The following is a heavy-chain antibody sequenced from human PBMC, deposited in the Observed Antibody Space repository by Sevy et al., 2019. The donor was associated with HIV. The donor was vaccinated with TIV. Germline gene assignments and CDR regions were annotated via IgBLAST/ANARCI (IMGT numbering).Heavy chain of an antibody. D-gene: IGHD3-3*01. Sequence: GGSPRLSCAASGFTFSSHWMFWVRQAPGKGLVWVSHINSHGSITNYADSVKGRFTISRDNAKNTVYLQMNSLRAEDTAVYYCARGQVLRFLEWPTYGMDVWGQGTTVTVSS. V-gene: IGHV3-74*01. J-gene: IGHJ6*02. CDR3: ARGQVLRFLEWPTYGMDV. CDR1: GFTFSSHW. CDR2: INSHGSIT.